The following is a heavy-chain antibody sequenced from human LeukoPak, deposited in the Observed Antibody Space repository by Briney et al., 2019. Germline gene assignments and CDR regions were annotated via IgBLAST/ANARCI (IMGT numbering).Heavy chain of an antibody. Sequence: ASVKVSCKASGYTFTGYYMHWVRQAPGQGLEWMGWINPKSGGTNNAQNSQGRVTMTWDTSISTAYMELSSLRSEDTAVYYCASYGSGSYSGRFPWSGYYYMDVWGKGTTVTVSS. D-gene: IGHD3-10*01. J-gene: IGHJ6*03. CDR2: INPKSGGT. CDR1: GYTFTGYY. V-gene: IGHV1-2*02. CDR3: ASYGSGSYSGRFPWSGYYYMDV.